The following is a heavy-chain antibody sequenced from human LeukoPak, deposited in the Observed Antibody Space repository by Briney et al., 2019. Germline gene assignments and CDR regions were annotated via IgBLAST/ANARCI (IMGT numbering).Heavy chain of an antibody. D-gene: IGHD3-3*01. V-gene: IGHV4-34*01. Sequence: SESLSFTCAVYGGSFSGYYWSWIRQPPGKGLEWIGEINHSGSTNYNPSLKSRVTISVDTSKNQFSLELSSVTAADTAVYYCARGRSITIFGVVRAGAWFDPWGQGTLVTVSS. CDR3: ARGRSITIFGVVRAGAWFDP. J-gene: IGHJ5*02. CDR1: GGSFSGYY. CDR2: INHSGST.